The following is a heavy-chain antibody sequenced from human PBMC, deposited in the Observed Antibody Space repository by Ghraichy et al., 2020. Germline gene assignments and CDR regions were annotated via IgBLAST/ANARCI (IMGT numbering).Heavy chain of an antibody. CDR3: VKEAKMIRIAAAGYVFDP. Sequence: GGSLRLSCSASGFTFSSYAMHWVRQAPGKGLEYVSAISSNGGSTYYADSVKGRFTISRDNSKNTLYLQMSSLRAEDTAVYYCVKEAKMIRIAAAGYVFDPWGQGTLVTVSS. J-gene: IGHJ5*02. D-gene: IGHD6-13*01. V-gene: IGHV3-64D*09. CDR2: ISSNGGST. CDR1: GFTFSSYA.